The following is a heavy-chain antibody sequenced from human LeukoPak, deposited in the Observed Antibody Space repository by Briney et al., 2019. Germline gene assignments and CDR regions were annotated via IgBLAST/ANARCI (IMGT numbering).Heavy chain of an antibody. J-gene: IGHJ4*02. V-gene: IGHV3-48*02. Sequence: GGSLRLSCAASGFTFSSYSMNWVRQAPGKGLEWVSYISSSSTIYYADSVKGRFTNSRDNAKNSLYLQMNSLRDEDTAVYYCARGSWVSPFDYWGQGTLVTVSS. CDR2: ISSSSTI. CDR3: ARGSWVSPFDY. CDR1: GFTFSSYS. D-gene: IGHD3-10*01.